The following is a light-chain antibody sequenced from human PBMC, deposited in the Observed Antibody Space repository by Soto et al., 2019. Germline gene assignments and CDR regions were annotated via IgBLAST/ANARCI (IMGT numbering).Light chain of an antibody. CDR2: DAS. V-gene: IGKV3-11*01. J-gene: IGKJ4*01. CDR1: QSVSSS. CDR3: QQRSNWPT. Sequence: IVLTQSPATLSLSPGERATLSCRASQSVSSSLAWYQQKPGQAPRLLISDASNRATDIPARFSGSGSGTDFTLTIGSLEPEDFAVYYCQQRSNWPTFGGGTKVEIK.